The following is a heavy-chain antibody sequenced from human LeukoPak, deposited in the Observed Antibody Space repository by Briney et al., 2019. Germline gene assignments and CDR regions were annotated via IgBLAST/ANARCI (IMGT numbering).Heavy chain of an antibody. CDR2: ITGNGANT. D-gene: IGHD2-15*01. Sequence: PGGSLRLSCAASGFTFSSYGMSWVRQAPGKGLEWVSAITGNGANTFYADSVKGRFTISRDNSKNTLYLQMNSLRAEDTAVYYCAKDRYCSGGSCYTGTVVDYWGQGTLVTVSS. J-gene: IGHJ4*02. CDR1: GFTFSSYG. V-gene: IGHV3-23*01. CDR3: AKDRYCSGGSCYTGTVVDY.